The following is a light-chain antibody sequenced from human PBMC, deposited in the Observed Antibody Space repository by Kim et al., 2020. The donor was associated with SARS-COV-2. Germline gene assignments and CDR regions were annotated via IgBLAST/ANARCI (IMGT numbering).Light chain of an antibody. Sequence: GDRDSITCREREDIRSDLGWYEKKTGREPKRLSYGAASLQSGVPSRCSGSGSGTEFTLKISSRQPEDFATYFGLQQKTDPMTVGQGTRVEIK. CDR3: LQQKTDPMT. CDR2: GAA. J-gene: IGKJ5*01. CDR1: EDIRSD. V-gene: IGKV1-17*01.